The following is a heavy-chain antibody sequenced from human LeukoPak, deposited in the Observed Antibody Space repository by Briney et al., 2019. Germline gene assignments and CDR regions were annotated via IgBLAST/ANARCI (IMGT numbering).Heavy chain of an antibody. CDR1: GGSISGYS. CDR3: ARACAAGPDNHYHNCYMDV. J-gene: IGHJ6*03. D-gene: IGHD6-25*01. V-gene: IGHV4-4*09. Sequence: PSETLSLTCIVSGGSISGYSWSWIRQRPGEGLEWIGYIYTSGSTYYNPSLKSPVTISVDTSKNQFSPRLSSVTAADTAVYHCARACAAGPDNHYHNCYMDVWGTGTPVTVSS. CDR2: IYTSGST.